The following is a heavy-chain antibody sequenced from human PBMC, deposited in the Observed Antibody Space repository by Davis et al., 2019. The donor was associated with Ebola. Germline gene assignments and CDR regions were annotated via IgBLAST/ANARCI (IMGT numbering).Heavy chain of an antibody. CDR3: ARDFSWWLGGNPNAFDI. J-gene: IGHJ3*02. V-gene: IGHV4-4*02. D-gene: IGHD3-10*01. CDR1: GGSISSSNW. Sequence: MPGGSLRLSCAVSGGSISSSNWWSWVRQPPGKGLEWIGEIYHSGSTNYNPSLKSRVTISVDKSKNQFSLKLSSVTAADTAVYYCARDFSWWLGGNPNAFDIWGQGTMVTVSS. CDR2: IYHSGST.